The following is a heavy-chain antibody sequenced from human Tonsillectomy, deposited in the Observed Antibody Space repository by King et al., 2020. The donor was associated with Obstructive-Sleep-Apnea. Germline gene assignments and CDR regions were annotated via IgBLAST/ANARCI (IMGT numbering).Heavy chain of an antibody. CDR1: GFTVSSNY. J-gene: IGHJ3*02. CDR2: IYSGGST. CDR3: ARDLKGWFFGGENAFDI. V-gene: IGHV3-66*01. D-gene: IGHD2-15*01. Sequence: VQLVESGGGLVQPGGSLRLSCAASGFTVSSNYMSWVRQAPGKGLEGGSVIYSGGSTYYADSVKGRFTISRDTSKNTLYLQMNSLRAEDTAVYYCARDLKGWFFGGENAFDIWGQGTMVTVSS.